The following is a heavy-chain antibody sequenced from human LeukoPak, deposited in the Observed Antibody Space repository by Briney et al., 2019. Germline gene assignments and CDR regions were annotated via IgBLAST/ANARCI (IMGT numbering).Heavy chain of an antibody. CDR1: GYSFTTYW. D-gene: IGHD1-26*01. CDR2: IYPGDSDT. J-gene: IGHJ4*02. Sequence: GESLKISCKGSGYSFTTYWIAWVRRMPGKGLEWMGIIYPGDSDTRYSPSFEGQVTISADKSINTAYLQWSSLKASDTAMYYCARRGSYYEFDSWGQGTLVTVSS. V-gene: IGHV5-51*01. CDR3: ARRGSYYEFDS.